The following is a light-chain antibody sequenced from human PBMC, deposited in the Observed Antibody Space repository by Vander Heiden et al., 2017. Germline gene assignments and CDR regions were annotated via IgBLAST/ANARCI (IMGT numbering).Light chain of an antibody. CDR1: QSISSW. J-gene: IGKJ1*01. CDR2: KAS. CDR3: QQYNSYPWT. V-gene: IGKV1-5*03. Sequence: DSQMTQSPSTLSAPVGDRVTITCRASQSISSWLAWYQQKPGKAPKLLIYKASSLESGVPSRFSGSGSGTEFPLTISSLQPDDFATYYCQQYNSYPWTFGQGTKVEIK.